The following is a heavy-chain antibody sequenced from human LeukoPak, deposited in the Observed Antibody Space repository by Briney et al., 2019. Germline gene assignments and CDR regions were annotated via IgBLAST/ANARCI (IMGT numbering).Heavy chain of an antibody. Sequence: GGSLRLSCAASGFTFSSYWMSWVRQAPGKGLEWVSAISGSGGSTYYADSVKGRFTISRDNSKNTLYLQMNSLRAEGTAVYYCAMYCSSTSCQRDFDYWGQGTLVTVSS. D-gene: IGHD2-2*01. J-gene: IGHJ4*02. CDR3: AMYCSSTSCQRDFDY. V-gene: IGHV3-23*01. CDR2: ISGSGGST. CDR1: GFTFSSYW.